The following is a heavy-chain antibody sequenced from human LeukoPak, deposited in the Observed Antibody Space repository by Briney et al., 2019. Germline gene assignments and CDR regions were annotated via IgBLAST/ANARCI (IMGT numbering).Heavy chain of an antibody. Sequence: SETLSLTCTVSGGSISSYYRSWIRQPAGKGLEWIGRIYTSGSTNYNPSLKSRVTMSVDTSKDQFSLKLSSVTAADTAVYYCARGAGMVAAPPLDYWGQGTLVTVSS. J-gene: IGHJ4*02. V-gene: IGHV4-4*07. CDR1: GGSISSYY. D-gene: IGHD2-15*01. CDR3: ARGAGMVAAPPLDY. CDR2: IYTSGST.